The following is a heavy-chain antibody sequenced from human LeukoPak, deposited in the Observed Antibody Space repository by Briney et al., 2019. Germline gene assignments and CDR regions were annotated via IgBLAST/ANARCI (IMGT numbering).Heavy chain of an antibody. V-gene: IGHV3-7*01. CDR3: ATDRGTY. CDR1: GFTFSTSW. CDR2: IKQHGSEI. Sequence: GGSLRLSCAASGFTFSTSWMNWVRRAPGKGLEWVALIKQHGSEIYYADSVKGRFTISRDDAASPLYLQMHSLRAEDTAVYYCATDRGTYWGQGTLVTVSS. D-gene: IGHD3-10*01. J-gene: IGHJ4*02.